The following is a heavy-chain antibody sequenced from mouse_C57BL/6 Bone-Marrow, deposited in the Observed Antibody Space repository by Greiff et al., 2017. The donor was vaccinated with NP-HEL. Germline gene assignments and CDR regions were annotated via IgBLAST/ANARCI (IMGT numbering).Heavy chain of an antibody. CDR3: ARQGVWLLREEFAY. CDR2: ISSGGSYT. J-gene: IGHJ3*01. V-gene: IGHV5-6*01. Sequence: EVQLVESGGDLVKPGGSLKLSCAASGFTFSSYGMSWVRQTPDKRLGWVATISSGGSYTYYPDSVKGRFTISRDNAKNTLYLQMSSLKSEDTAMYYCARQGVWLLREEFAYWGQGTLVTVSA. CDR1: GFTFSSYG. D-gene: IGHD2-3*01.